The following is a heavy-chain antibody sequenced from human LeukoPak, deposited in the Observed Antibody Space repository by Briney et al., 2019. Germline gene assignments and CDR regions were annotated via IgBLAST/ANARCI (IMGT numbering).Heavy chain of an antibody. J-gene: IGHJ4*02. CDR3: ARRWLHTFDY. CDR2: ISSRSSII. Sequence: RAGGSLRLPCAASGFIFSSYWMAWVRQAPGKGLEWVSSISSRSSIIYYADSLKGRFTISRDNAKNSLYLQMNSLRAEDTAIYYCARRWLHTFDYWGQGTLVTVSS. D-gene: IGHD5-24*01. V-gene: IGHV3-21*01. CDR1: GFIFSSYW.